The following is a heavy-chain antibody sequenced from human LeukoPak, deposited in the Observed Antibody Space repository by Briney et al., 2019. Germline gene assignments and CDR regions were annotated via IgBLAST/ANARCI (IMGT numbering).Heavy chain of an antibody. J-gene: IGHJ5*02. CDR2: INHSGST. CDR3: ARGPRHRFLFSHNWFDP. CDR1: GGSFSGYY. Sequence: SETLSLTCAVYGGSFSGYYWSWIRQPPGKGLEWIGEINHSGSTNYNPSLKSRVTISVDTSKNQFSLKLSSVTAADTAVYYCARGPRHRFLFSHNWFDPWGQGTLVTVSS. D-gene: IGHD6-6*01. V-gene: IGHV4-34*01.